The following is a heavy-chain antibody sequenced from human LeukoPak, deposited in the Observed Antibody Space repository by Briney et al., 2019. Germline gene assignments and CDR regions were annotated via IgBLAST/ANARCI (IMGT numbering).Heavy chain of an antibody. CDR3: ARGLRCSSTSCLSYYYYGMDV. CDR1: GYTFTSYG. Sequence: ASVKVSCEASGYTFTSYGISWVRQAPGQGLEWMGWISAYNGNTNYAQKLQGRVTMTTDTSTSTAYMELRSLRSDDTAVYYCARGLRCSSTSCLSYYYYGMDVWGQGTTVTVSS. D-gene: IGHD2-2*01. J-gene: IGHJ6*02. CDR2: ISAYNGNT. V-gene: IGHV1-18*01.